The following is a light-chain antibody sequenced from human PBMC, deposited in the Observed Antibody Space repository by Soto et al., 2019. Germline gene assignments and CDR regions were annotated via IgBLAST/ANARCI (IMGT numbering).Light chain of an antibody. CDR1: SSNIGAHYD. J-gene: IGLJ2*01. CDR2: GNT. Sequence: QSVLTQPPSVSGAPGQRVTISCTGSSSNIGAHYDVHWYQHLPGAAPKLLIYGNTNRPSGVPDRFSASKSGASASLAITGLQAEDEADYYCQSFDSSLTASVFGGGTKLTVL. CDR3: QSFDSSLTASV. V-gene: IGLV1-40*01.